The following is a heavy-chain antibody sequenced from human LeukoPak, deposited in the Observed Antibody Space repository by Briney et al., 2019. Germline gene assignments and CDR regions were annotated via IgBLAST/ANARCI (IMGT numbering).Heavy chain of an antibody. CDR2: INENGNEK. V-gene: IGHV3-7*01. CDR3: ARDGSVAYHTAFDY. Sequence: GGSLRLSCSVSGFTFSNYWMTWVRQAPGRGLECLAIINENGNEKHHGDSVKGRFTISRDNAMNLLFLEMNSLRDEGTAVYYCARDGSVAYHTAFDYWGQGTLVSVS. CDR1: GFTFSNYW. D-gene: IGHD6-19*01. J-gene: IGHJ4*02.